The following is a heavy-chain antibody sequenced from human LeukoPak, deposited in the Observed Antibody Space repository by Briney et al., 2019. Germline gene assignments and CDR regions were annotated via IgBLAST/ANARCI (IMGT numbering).Heavy chain of an antibody. Sequence: PGGSLTLSCASSGFTFYDYAMHWVRQVPGKVLAWVGGANRDSSTIAYGDSVKGRFTISRDNARNSLYLQMNSLRTEDTAFYYCAKDLAVGTTPRVYAFDVWGQGTMVTVS. V-gene: IGHV3-9*01. CDR2: ANRDSSTI. CDR1: GFTFYDYA. CDR3: AKDLAVGTTPRVYAFDV. J-gene: IGHJ3*01. D-gene: IGHD1-26*01.